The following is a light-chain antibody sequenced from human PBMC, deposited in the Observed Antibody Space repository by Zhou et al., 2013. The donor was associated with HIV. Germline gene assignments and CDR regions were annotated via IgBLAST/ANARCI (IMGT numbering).Light chain of an antibody. Sequence: EIVMTQSPATLSVSPGERATLSCRASQRISSNVAWYQQIPGQAPRLLIFHASHRATGIPARFSGSGSGTDFTLTINRLEPEDFAVYFCQRGFAFGPGTKVEI. V-gene: IGKV3-15*01. CDR2: HAS. CDR1: QRISSN. CDR3: QRGFA. J-gene: IGKJ3*01.